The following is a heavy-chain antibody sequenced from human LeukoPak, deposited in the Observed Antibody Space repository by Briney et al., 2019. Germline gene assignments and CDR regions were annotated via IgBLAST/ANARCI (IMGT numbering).Heavy chain of an antibody. CDR1: GFTFSSYA. V-gene: IGHV3-23*01. CDR3: AKDTYDSSGYYSCGMDV. Sequence: GGSLRLSCAASGFTFSSYAMSWVRQAPGKGLEWVSAISGSGGSTYYADSVKGRFTISRDNSKNTLYLQMNSLRAEDTAVYYCAKDTYDSSGYYSCGMDVWGQGTTVTVSS. D-gene: IGHD3-22*01. J-gene: IGHJ6*02. CDR2: ISGSGGST.